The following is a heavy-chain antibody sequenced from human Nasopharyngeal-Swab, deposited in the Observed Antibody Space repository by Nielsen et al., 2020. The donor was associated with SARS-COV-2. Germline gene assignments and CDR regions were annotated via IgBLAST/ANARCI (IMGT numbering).Heavy chain of an antibody. Sequence: GEPLKISCAASGFTFSSYGMHWVHQAPGKGLEWVAVIWYDGSNKYYADSVKGRFTISRDNSKNTLYLQMNSLRAEDTAVYYCARDVPIAVAGTWGDYWGQGTLVTVSS. CDR1: GFTFSSYG. V-gene: IGHV3-33*01. CDR3: ARDVPIAVAGTWGDY. J-gene: IGHJ4*02. D-gene: IGHD6-19*01. CDR2: IWYDGSNK.